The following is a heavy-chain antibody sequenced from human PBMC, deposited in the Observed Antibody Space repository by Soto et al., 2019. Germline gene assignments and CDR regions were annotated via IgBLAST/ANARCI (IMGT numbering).Heavy chain of an antibody. CDR2: ISYDGSNN. D-gene: IGHD4-17*01. CDR1: GFTFSSYG. J-gene: IGHJ4*02. Sequence: QVQLVESGGGVVQPGRSLRLSCAASGFTFSSYGMHWVRQAPGKGLEWVAVISYDGSNNYYEDSVKGRFTISRDNSKNTRYLQMNSLRAEDTAVYYCAKDTLRQTVTTLDYWGQGTLVTVSS. V-gene: IGHV3-30*18. CDR3: AKDTLRQTVTTLDY.